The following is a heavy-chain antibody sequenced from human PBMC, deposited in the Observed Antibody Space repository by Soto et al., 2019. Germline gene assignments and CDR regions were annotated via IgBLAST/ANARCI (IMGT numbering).Heavy chain of an antibody. CDR3: ARDLLHYDFWSGYSADFYYGMDV. D-gene: IGHD3-3*01. J-gene: IGHJ6*02. CDR2: ISDSGGTV. Sequence: GGSLRLSCAASGFTFSSYEMNWVRQAPGQGLEWVSYISDSGGTVYYADSVKGRFTVSRDNAQNSVYLQMNSLRTEDTAVYYCARDLLHYDFWSGYSADFYYGMDVWGPGTTVTVSS. V-gene: IGHV3-48*03. CDR1: GFTFSSYE.